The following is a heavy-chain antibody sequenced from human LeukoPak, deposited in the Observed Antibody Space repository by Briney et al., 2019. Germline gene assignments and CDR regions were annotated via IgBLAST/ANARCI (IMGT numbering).Heavy chain of an antibody. CDR3: AKSGVGGLRGGYFDY. CDR1: GFTFSSYG. V-gene: IGHV3-30*18. Sequence: GGSLRLSCAASGFTFSSYGMHWVRQAPGKGLEWVAVISFDGNNKYYADSVKGRFTISRDNSKNTLYLQMNSLRAEDTAVYYCAKSGVGGLRGGYFDYWGQGTLVTVSS. D-gene: IGHD4-17*01. CDR2: ISFDGNNK. J-gene: IGHJ4*02.